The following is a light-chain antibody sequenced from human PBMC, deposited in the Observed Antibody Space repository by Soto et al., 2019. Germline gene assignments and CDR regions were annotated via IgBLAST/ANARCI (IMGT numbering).Light chain of an antibody. CDR1: QSVTSNY. Sequence: EVVLTQSPGTVSLSPGERATLSCRASQSVTSNYLAWYQQKPGQAPRLLIYAASSRATGIPDRFSGSGSGTDFSLTISRLEPEDFALYYCQQYGSSLTWTFGQGTKVVSK. CDR3: QQYGSSLTWT. V-gene: IGKV3-20*01. J-gene: IGKJ1*01. CDR2: AAS.